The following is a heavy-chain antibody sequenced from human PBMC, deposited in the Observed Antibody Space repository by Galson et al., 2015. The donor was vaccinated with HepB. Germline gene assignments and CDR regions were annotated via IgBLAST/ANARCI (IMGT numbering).Heavy chain of an antibody. J-gene: IGHJ4*02. CDR1: GFSFSRYG. D-gene: IGHD1-26*01. V-gene: IGHV3-33*01. CDR3: ARDGSGATHYFDY. CDR2: IWFDGINK. Sequence: SLRLSCAASGFSFSRYGMHWVRQAPGKGLEWVAVIWFDGINKYYADSVKGRFTISRDNSKNTLYLQMNSLRAEDTAVYYCARDGSGATHYFDYWGQGTLVTVSS.